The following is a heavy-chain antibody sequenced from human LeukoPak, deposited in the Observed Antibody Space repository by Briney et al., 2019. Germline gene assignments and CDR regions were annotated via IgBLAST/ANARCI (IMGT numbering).Heavy chain of an antibody. CDR2: TSYSGST. D-gene: IGHD3-22*01. Sequence: PSENLSLTCSVSGGSISSYYWSWIRQPPGKGLEWIGYTSYSGSTNYNPSLKSRVTISVDTSKNQFSLKLSSVTAADTAVYYCARSGGYLLYMYFQHWGQGTLVTVSS. J-gene: IGHJ1*01. V-gene: IGHV4-59*01. CDR1: GGSISSYY. CDR3: ARSGGYLLYMYFQH.